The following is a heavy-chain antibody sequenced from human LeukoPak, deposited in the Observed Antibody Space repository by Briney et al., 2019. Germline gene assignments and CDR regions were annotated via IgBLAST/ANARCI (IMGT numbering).Heavy chain of an antibody. CDR1: GFTFSSYA. V-gene: IGHV3-30-3*01. J-gene: IGHJ4*02. Sequence: PGRSLRLSCAASGFTFSSYAMHWVRQAPGKGLEWVAVISYDGSNKYYADSVKGRFTISRDNSKNTLYLQMNSLRAEDTAVYYCARDYDRIMVRGVLDYWGQGTLVTVSS. CDR2: ISYDGSNK. CDR3: ARDYDRIMVRGVLDY. D-gene: IGHD3-10*01.